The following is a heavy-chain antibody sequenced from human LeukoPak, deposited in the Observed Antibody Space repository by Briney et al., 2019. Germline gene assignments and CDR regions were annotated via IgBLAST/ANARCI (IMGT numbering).Heavy chain of an antibody. J-gene: IGHJ4*01. CDR3: AKKVSVVAFFDY. CDR2: ISGSGGST. CDR1: GFSFSSYA. V-gene: IGHV3-23*01. D-gene: IGHD2-15*01. Sequence: GGSLRLSCAASGFSFSSYAMSWVHQAPGKGLEWVSAISGSGGSTYYADSVKGRFNNSRDNSKNTLYLQMNSLRAEATALDFCAKKVSVVAFFDYWGQGTLVTVSS.